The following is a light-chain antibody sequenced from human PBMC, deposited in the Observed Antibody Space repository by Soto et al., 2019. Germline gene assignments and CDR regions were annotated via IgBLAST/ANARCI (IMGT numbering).Light chain of an antibody. V-gene: IGKV4-1*01. CDR2: WAS. CDR3: QQYYATPLT. J-gene: IGKJ1*01. Sequence: DIVMTQSPDSLAVSLGERATINCKSSQSVLYSSNNKNCLAWYQQKPGQPPKLLISWASTRESGVPDRFSGSGSGTDFTLTSSSLQAEDVAVYYCQQYYATPLTFGQGTKVEIK. CDR1: QSVLYSSNNKNC.